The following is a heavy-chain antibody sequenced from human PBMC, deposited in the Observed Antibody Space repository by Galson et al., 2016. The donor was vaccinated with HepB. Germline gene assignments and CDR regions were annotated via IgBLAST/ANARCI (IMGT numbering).Heavy chain of an antibody. D-gene: IGHD6-19*01. CDR2: IWSGAIKK. CDR3: ASSIAVAGIIDY. J-gene: IGHJ4*02. V-gene: IGHV3-33*01. Sequence: EWVAVIWSGAIKKYYADSVEGRFTISRDDSENTVYLQINTLRVEDTAMYYCASSIAVAGIIDYWGQGTLVTVSS.